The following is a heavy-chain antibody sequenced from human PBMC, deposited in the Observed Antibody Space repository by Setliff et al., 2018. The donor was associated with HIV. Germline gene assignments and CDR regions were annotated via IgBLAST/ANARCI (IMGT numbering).Heavy chain of an antibody. CDR3: AKFFGGYGDYMGFDY. CDR1: GFTFSSYW. J-gene: IGHJ4*02. CDR2: MNTDGSST. D-gene: IGHD4-17*01. Sequence: GGSLRLSCAASGFTFSSYWMHWVRQAPGKGLVWVFGMNTDGSSTRYADSVKGRFTISRDNAKNTLYLQMDSLRGEDTAVYYCAKFFGGYGDYMGFDYWGQGTLVTVSS. V-gene: IGHV3-74*01.